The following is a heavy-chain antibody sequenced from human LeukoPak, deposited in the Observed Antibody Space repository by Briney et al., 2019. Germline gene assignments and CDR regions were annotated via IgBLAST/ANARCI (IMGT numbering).Heavy chain of an antibody. Sequence: SETLSLTCTVSGGSISSYYWSWLRQPPGKGLEWIGNIYYSGSTNYNPSLKSRVTISVDTSKNQFSLKLSSVTAADTAVYYCTRGSIAYYYMDGWGKGTTVTISS. J-gene: IGHJ6*03. CDR1: GGSISSYY. V-gene: IGHV4-59*01. CDR3: TRGSIAYYYMDG. D-gene: IGHD3-22*01. CDR2: IYYSGST.